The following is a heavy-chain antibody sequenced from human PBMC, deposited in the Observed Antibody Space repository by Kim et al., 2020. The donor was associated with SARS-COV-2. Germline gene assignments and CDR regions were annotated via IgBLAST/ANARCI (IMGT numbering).Heavy chain of an antibody. D-gene: IGHD2-8*02. CDR1: GFTFSSYE. Sequence: GGSLRLSCAASGFTFSSYEMNWVRQAPGKGLEWVSYISSSGSTIYYADSVKGRFTISRDNAKNSLYLQMNSLRAEDTAVYYCARNDLVPGNWFDPWGQGTLVTVSS. CDR2: ISSSGSTI. CDR3: ARNDLVPGNWFDP. J-gene: IGHJ5*02. V-gene: IGHV3-48*03.